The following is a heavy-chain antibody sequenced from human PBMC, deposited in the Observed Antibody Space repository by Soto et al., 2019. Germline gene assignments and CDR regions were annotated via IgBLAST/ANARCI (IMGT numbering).Heavy chain of an antibody. CDR3: ARGVYDFWSGHPKGLDY. V-gene: IGHV3-73*02. D-gene: IGHD3-3*01. CDR1: GFTCSGSA. J-gene: IGHJ4*02. Sequence: EVQLVESGGGLVQPGGSLKLSCAASGFTCSGSAMHWVRQASGKGLEWVGRIRNKANNYATAYAVSVKGRFTISRDDSRNTAYLQMNSLKTEDTAVYFCARGVYDFWSGHPKGLDYWGQGTVVTVSS. CDR2: IRNKANNYAT.